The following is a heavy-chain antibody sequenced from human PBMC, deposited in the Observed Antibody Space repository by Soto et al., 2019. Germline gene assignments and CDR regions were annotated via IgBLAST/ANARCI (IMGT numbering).Heavy chain of an antibody. CDR2: ISGSGGST. J-gene: IGHJ4*02. CDR3: AKDSGSTIFGVVIGLGAQTDY. D-gene: IGHD3-3*01. CDR1: RFTFSSYA. V-gene: IGHV3-23*01. Sequence: GGSLRLSCAASRFTFSSYAMSWVRQAPGKGLEWVSAISGSGGSTYYADSVKGRFTISRDNSKNTLYLQMNSLRAEDTAVYYCAKDSGSTIFGVVIGLGAQTDYWGQGTLVTVSS.